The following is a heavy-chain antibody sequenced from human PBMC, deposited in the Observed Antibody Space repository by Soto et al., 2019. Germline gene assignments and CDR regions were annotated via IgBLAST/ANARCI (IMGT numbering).Heavy chain of an antibody. CDR3: ARDTGPPDYYYGMDV. V-gene: IGHV3-53*01. CDR2: IYSGGST. J-gene: IGHJ6*02. CDR1: GFTVSSNY. Sequence: GGSLRLSCAASGFTVSSNYMSWVRQAPGKGLEWVSVIYSGGSTYYADSVKGRFTISRDNSKNTLYLQMNSLRAEDTAVYYCARDTGPPDYYYGMDVWGQGTTVTVYS. D-gene: IGHD3-10*01.